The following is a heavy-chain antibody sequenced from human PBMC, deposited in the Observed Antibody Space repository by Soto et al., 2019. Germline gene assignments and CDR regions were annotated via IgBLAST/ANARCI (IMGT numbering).Heavy chain of an antibody. J-gene: IGHJ4*02. V-gene: IGHV1-69*13. D-gene: IGHD3-22*01. CDR3: ARPRKGYYYDSSGYYPPFDY. CDR1: GGTFSSYA. Sequence: ALVKVSCKASGGTFSSYAISWVRQAPGQGLEWMGGIIPIFGTANYAQKFQGRVTITADESTSTAYMELSSLRSEDTAVYYCARPRKGYYYDSSGYYPPFDYWGQGTLVTVSS. CDR2: IIPIFGTA.